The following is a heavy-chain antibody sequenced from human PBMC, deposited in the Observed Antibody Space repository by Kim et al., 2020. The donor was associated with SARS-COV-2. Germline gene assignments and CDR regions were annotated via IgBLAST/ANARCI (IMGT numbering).Heavy chain of an antibody. D-gene: IGHD3-10*01. CDR3: ARGLGVRGVHLKGMDV. CDR2: INHSGST. V-gene: IGHV4-34*01. J-gene: IGHJ6*02. CDR1: GGSFSGYY. Sequence: SETLSLTCAVYGGSFSGYYWSWIRQPPGKGLEWIGEINHSGSTNYNPSLKSRVTISVDTSKNQFSLKLSSVTAADTAVYYCARGLGVRGVHLKGMDVWGQGTTVTVSS.